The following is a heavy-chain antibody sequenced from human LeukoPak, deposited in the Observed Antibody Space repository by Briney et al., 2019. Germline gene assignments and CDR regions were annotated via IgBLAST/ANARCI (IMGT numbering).Heavy chain of an antibody. CDR3: ARHYGP. Sequence: KTSETLSLTCAVYGGSFSGYYWSWIRQPPGKGLEWIGEINHSGSTNYNPSLKSRVTISVDTSKNQFSLKLNSVTAADTAVYYCARHYGPWGQGTLATVSS. D-gene: IGHD3-16*01. CDR1: GGSFSGYY. CDR2: INHSGST. J-gene: IGHJ5*02. V-gene: IGHV4-34*01.